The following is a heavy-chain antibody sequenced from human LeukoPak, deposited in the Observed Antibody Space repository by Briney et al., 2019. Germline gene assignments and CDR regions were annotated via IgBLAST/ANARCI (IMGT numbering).Heavy chain of an antibody. D-gene: IGHD6-13*01. CDR2: IYSGGST. V-gene: IGHV3-66*01. CDR3: ARSPPSGYSSSWSGDY. CDR1: GFTVSSNY. J-gene: IGHJ4*02. Sequence: PGGSLRLSCAASGFTVSSNYMSWVRQAPGKGLEWVSVIYSGGSTYYADSVKGRFTISRDNSKNTLYLQMNSLRAEDTAAYYCARSPPSGYSSSWSGDYWGQGTLVTVSS.